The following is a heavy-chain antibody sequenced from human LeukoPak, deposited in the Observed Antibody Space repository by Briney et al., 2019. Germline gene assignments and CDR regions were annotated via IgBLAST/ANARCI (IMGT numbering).Heavy chain of an antibody. J-gene: IGHJ3*02. D-gene: IGHD5-24*01. CDR2: IYTSGST. CDR3: ARRWMATIDAFDI. Sequence: SETLSLTCTVSGGSTSSGSYYWSWIRQPAGKGLEWIGRIYTSGSTNYNPSLKSRVTISVDTSKNQFSLKLSSVTAADTAVYYCARRWMATIDAFDIWGQGTMVTVSS. V-gene: IGHV4-61*02. CDR1: GGSTSSGSYY.